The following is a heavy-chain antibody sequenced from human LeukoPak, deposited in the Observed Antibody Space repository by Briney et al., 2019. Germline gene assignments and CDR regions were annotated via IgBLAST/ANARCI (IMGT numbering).Heavy chain of an antibody. CDR2: ISYDGSNK. Sequence: AGGSLRLSCAASGFTFSSCAMHWVRQTPGKGLEWVAVISYDGSNKYYADSVKGRFTISRDNSKNTLYLQMNSLRADDTAVYYCARGGTYSNTPLDYWGQGTLVTVSS. CDR3: ARGGTYSNTPLDY. V-gene: IGHV3-30-3*01. J-gene: IGHJ4*02. CDR1: GFTFSSCA. D-gene: IGHD6-13*01.